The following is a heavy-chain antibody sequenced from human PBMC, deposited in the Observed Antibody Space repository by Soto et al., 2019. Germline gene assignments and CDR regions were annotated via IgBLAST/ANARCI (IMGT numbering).Heavy chain of an antibody. CDR1: GYTFTSHG. CDR3: ARFYSSGWPRGYFDY. V-gene: IGHV1-18*01. D-gene: IGHD6-19*01. Sequence: QVQLVQSGGEVKKPGASVKVSCKAAGYTFTSHGISWVRQAPGQGLEWMGWISTFHGSINYAQKSQGRVTMTTDTSTSTAYMDRRSLRSDDAAVYYCARFYSSGWPRGYFDYWGQGTPVTVSA. CDR2: ISTFHGSI. J-gene: IGHJ4*02.